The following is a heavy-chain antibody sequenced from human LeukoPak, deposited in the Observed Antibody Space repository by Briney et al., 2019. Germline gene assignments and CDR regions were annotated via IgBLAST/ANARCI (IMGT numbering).Heavy chain of an antibody. CDR1: GYTFTGYY. V-gene: IGHV1-2*02. CDR3: AREVKDIVVVPAASYLDY. CDR2: INPNSGGT. J-gene: IGHJ4*02. Sequence: ASVKVSFKASGYTFTGYYMHWVRHAPGQGLEWMGWINPNSGGTNYAQKFQGRVTMTRDTSISKAYMELRRLRSDDTAVYYCAREVKDIVVVPAASYLDYWGQGTLVTVSS. D-gene: IGHD2-2*01.